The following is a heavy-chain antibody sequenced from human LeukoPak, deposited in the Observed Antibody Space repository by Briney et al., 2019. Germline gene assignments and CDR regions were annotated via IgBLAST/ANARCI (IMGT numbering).Heavy chain of an antibody. D-gene: IGHD2-8*02. Sequence: GESLRLSCAAAGFTFSRFTLNWARQPPGKGLEWLANINGDGSAKNYVDSVKGRFTISRDNAVNSLYLQMNSLRAEDTAVYYCARVLTGSWDWFDPWGQGTLVTVSS. V-gene: IGHV3-7*01. CDR2: INGDGSAK. CDR3: ARVLTGSWDWFDP. CDR1: GFTFSRFT. J-gene: IGHJ5*02.